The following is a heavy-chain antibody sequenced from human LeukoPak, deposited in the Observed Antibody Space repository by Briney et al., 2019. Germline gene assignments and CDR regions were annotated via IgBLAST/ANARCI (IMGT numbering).Heavy chain of an antibody. CDR2: ISSSGSTI. Sequence: GGPLTLSWAASGFTFSSYEMNWVRQAPGKGLEWVSYISSSGSTIYYAGSVKGRFTISRNNAKNSLYLQMNSLKTEDTAVYYCTTDREFYDTSGNRYWGQGTLVTVSS. D-gene: IGHD3-22*01. CDR3: TTDREFYDTSGNRY. J-gene: IGHJ4*02. V-gene: IGHV3-48*03. CDR1: GFTFSSYE.